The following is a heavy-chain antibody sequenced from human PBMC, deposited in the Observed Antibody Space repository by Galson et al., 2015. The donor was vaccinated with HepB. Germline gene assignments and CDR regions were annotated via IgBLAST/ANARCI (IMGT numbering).Heavy chain of an antibody. Sequence: SVKVSCKASGFMFTSYAIYWVRQAPGQGLEWMGRINRNPDSANYAQKFQGRVTITRDKSTSTAYMELRRLRYDDTAVYHCAREGLRLREDYIDVWGQGTTVTVS. J-gene: IGHJ6*03. CDR1: GFMFTSYA. V-gene: IGHV1-2*02. CDR3: AREGLRLREDYIDV. CDR2: INRNPDSA. D-gene: IGHD1-26*01.